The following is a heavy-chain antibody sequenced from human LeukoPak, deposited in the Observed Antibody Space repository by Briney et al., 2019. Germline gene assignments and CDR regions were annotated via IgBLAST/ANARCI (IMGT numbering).Heavy chain of an antibody. CDR2: IYYSGST. Sequence: SETLSLTCTVSGGSISSSSYYWGWIRQPPGKGLEWIGSIYYSGSTYYNPSLKSRVTISVDTSKNQFSLKLSSVTAADTAVYYCARLRDSSGYYYDYWGQGTLVTVSS. CDR1: GGSISSSSYY. V-gene: IGHV4-39*01. D-gene: IGHD3-22*01. CDR3: ARLRDSSGYYYDY. J-gene: IGHJ4*02.